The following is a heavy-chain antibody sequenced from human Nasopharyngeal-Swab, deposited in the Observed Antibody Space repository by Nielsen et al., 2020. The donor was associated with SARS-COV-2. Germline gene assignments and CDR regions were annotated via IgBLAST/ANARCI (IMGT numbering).Heavy chain of an antibody. CDR1: GFTFSSYS. CDR3: ARDPDYYDSSGLLDY. CDR2: ISSSYI. J-gene: IGHJ4*02. D-gene: IGHD3-22*01. Sequence: GESLKISCAASGFTFSSYSMNWVRQAPGKGLEWVSSISSSYIYYADSVKGRFTISRDNAKNSLYLQMNSLRAEDTAVYYCARDPDYYDSSGLLDYWGQGTLVTVSS. V-gene: IGHV3-21*01.